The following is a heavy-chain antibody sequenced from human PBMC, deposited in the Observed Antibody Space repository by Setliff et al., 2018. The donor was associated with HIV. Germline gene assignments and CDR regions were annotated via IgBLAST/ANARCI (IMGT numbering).Heavy chain of an antibody. CDR2: ISGYNGAT. CDR1: DYSFSSYG. V-gene: IGHV1-18*01. Sequence: ASVKVSCKASDYSFSSYGINWLREAPGEGLEWVGWISGYNGATEYARNVQDRITLTTDPSTSTAYLDLRSLRSDDTAIYYCARDEPKNTEAAPGYWGQGTLVTVSS. J-gene: IGHJ4*02. CDR3: ARDEPKNTEAAPGY. D-gene: IGHD6-6*01.